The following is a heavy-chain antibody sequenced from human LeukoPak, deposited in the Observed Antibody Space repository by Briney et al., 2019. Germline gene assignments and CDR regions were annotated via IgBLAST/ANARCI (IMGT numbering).Heavy chain of an antibody. V-gene: IGHV1-18*01. CDR2: ISAYNSNT. CDR1: GGTFSSYA. CDR3: ARDSCTNGVCYLDY. J-gene: IGHJ4*02. Sequence: ASVEVSRKASGGTFSSYAISWVRQAPGQGLEWMGWISAYNSNTNYAQKLQGRLTMTTDTSTSAVYMELRSLRSDDTAVYYCARDSCTNGVCYLDYWGQGTLVTVSS. D-gene: IGHD2-8*01.